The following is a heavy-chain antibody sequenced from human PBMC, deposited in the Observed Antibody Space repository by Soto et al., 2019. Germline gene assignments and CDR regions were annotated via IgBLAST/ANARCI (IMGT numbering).Heavy chain of an antibody. J-gene: IGHJ4*02. Sequence: ASVKGSCKASGYTFAIYGVNWVRQAPGQGLEWMGWIGAYNGDTNYAQTLQGRVTMTTGTSTSTAYMELRSLRSDDTAVYYCARGTGTTSEGSLFDYCGQASLATV. V-gene: IGHV1-18*01. CDR3: ARGTGTTSEGSLFDY. CDR1: GYTFAIYG. CDR2: IGAYNGDT. D-gene: IGHD1-1*01.